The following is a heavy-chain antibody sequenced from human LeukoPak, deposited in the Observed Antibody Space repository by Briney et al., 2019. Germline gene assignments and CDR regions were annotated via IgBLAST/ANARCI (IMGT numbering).Heavy chain of an antibody. CDR1: GFTFSSFG. Sequence: PGGSLSLSCAVSGFTFSSFGMNWVRQGPGRGLEWVSYISDSGGTKYYADSVKGRFTISRDSAKNSLYLQMNSLRDEDTAVYYCARSLYYVNLTGYSTDYWGQGTLVTVSS. CDR3: ARSLYYVNLTGYSTDY. CDR2: ISDSGGTK. V-gene: IGHV3-48*02. J-gene: IGHJ4*02. D-gene: IGHD3-9*01.